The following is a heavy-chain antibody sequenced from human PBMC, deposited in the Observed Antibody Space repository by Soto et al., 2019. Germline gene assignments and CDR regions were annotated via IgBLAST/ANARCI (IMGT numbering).Heavy chain of an antibody. CDR3: AADWHYGSGSYYAYYYGMDV. CDR2: IVVNSGNT. CDR1: GFTFTSSA. D-gene: IGHD3-10*01. Sequence: QMQLVQSGPEVKKPGTSVKVSCKASGFTFTSSAMQWVRQARGQRLEWIGWIVVNSGNTNYAQKLQKRVTITRDMSTSTAYMELRSLTAEAAAVYCCAADWHYGSGSYYAYYYGMDVWGQGTTVTVSS. V-gene: IGHV1-58*02. J-gene: IGHJ6*02.